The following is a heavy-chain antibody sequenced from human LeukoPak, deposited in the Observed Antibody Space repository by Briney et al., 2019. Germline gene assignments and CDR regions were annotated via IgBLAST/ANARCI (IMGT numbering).Heavy chain of an antibody. CDR2: ISSSSSYI. CDR1: GFTFSSYS. V-gene: IGHV3-21*01. CDR3: ARGSPYYDSSGGPEGFDY. D-gene: IGHD3-22*01. J-gene: IGHJ4*02. Sequence: GGSLRLSCAASGFTFSSYSMNWVRQAPGKGLEWVSSISSSSSYIYYADSVKGRFTISRDNAKNSLYLQMNSLRAEDTAVYYCARGSPYYDSSGGPEGFDYWGQGTLVTVSS.